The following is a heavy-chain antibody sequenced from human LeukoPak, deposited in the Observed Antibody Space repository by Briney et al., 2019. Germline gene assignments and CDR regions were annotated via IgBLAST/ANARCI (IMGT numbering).Heavy chain of an antibody. CDR2: ISTYKGNT. Sequence: ASVKVSCKASGYNFTSYAISWVRQAPGQGLEWMGWISTYKGNTNYAQKFQGRVTVTTDASTSTAYMELRSLRSDDTAVYYCARWDPSEYSYGWDWGQGTLVTVSS. CDR3: ARWDPSEYSYGWD. J-gene: IGHJ4*02. V-gene: IGHV1-18*01. D-gene: IGHD5-18*01. CDR1: GYNFTSYA.